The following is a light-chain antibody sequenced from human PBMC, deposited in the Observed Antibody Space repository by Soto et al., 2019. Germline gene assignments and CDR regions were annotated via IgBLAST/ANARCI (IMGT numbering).Light chain of an antibody. V-gene: IGKV1-9*01. Sequence: DIQLTQSPSFLSASIGDRVTFTCRASQRLSSFLAWYQHTPGKAPKLLIYAASTLQSGVPSRFSGSGSGREFTLTISSLQPEDFAAYYCQQLSGYPWTFGQGTKVEIK. CDR1: QRLSSF. J-gene: IGKJ1*01. CDR3: QQLSGYPWT. CDR2: AAS.